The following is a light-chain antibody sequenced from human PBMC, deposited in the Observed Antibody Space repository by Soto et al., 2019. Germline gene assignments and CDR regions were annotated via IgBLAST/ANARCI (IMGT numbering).Light chain of an antibody. J-gene: IGKJ4*01. CDR1: QSVSSN. CDR3: QQYNKWPPLT. CDR2: GAS. Sequence: EIVMTQSPATLSVSPGERATLFCRASQSVSSNLAWYQQKPGQAPRLLIYGASTRATGIPARFSGSGSGTEFTLTISSLQSEDFAVYYCQQYNKWPPLTFGGGTKVEIK. V-gene: IGKV3-15*01.